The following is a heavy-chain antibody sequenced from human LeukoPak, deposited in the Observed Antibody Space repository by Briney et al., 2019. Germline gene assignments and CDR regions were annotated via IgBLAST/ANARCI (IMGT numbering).Heavy chain of an antibody. V-gene: IGHV4-39*01. CDR1: GGSISSSIYY. CDR2: IYYSGST. CDR3: ARHVHITMIVVVIEYYFDY. D-gene: IGHD3-22*01. J-gene: IGHJ4*02. Sequence: SETLSLTCTVSGGSISSSIYYWGWIRQPPGKGLEWIGSIYYSGSTYYNPSLKSRVTISVDTSKNQFSLKLSSVTAADTAVYYCARHVHITMIVVVIEYYFDYWGQGTLVTVSS.